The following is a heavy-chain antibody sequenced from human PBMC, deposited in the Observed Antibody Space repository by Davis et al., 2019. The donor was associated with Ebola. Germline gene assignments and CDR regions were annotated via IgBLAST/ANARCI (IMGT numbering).Heavy chain of an antibody. D-gene: IGHD1-26*01. V-gene: IGHV3-74*01. CDR1: GFTLSYYC. J-gene: IGHJ3*01. Sequence: GESLKISCAASGFTLSYYCMHWLRQVPETWLVWVSHISADATRTAYADSVKGRFTIFRDNAKNTLYLQMNSLRVEDTAMYYCAKDTSNVWFDVWGQGTMVTVSS. CDR3: AKDTSNVWFDV. CDR2: ISADATRT.